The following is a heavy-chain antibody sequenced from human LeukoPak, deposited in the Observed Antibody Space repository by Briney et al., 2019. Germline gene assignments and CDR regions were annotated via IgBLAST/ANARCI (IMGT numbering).Heavy chain of an antibody. Sequence: GGSLRLSCTASGFTFSSYSMNWVRQAPGKGLEWVSSISSSSSYIYYADSVKGRFTISRDNAKNSLYLQMNSLRAEDTAVYYCARDRGSGYEEARIFDYWGQGTLVTVSS. V-gene: IGHV3-21*01. CDR2: ISSSSSYI. D-gene: IGHD6-19*01. J-gene: IGHJ4*02. CDR3: ARDRGSGYEEARIFDY. CDR1: GFTFSSYS.